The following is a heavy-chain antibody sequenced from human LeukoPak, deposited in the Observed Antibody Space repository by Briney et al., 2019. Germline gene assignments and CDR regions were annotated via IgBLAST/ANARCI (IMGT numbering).Heavy chain of an antibody. Sequence: SETLSLTCVVSGGSISSSNWWSWVRQPPEKGLEWIGEIYHSGSTNYNPSLKSRVTISVDTSKNQFSLKVSSVTAADSAVYYCARWPRERNRITVTNYYYYMDVWGRGTTVTVSS. CDR3: ARWPRERNRITVTNYYYYMDV. CDR2: IYHSGST. CDR1: GGSISSSNW. J-gene: IGHJ6*03. D-gene: IGHD4-11*01. V-gene: IGHV4-4*02.